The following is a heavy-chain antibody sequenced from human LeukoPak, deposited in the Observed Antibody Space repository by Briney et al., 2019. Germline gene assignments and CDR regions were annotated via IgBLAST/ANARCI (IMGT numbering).Heavy chain of an antibody. D-gene: IGHD6-25*01. CDR2: IYYSGST. J-gene: IGHJ4*01. V-gene: IGHV4-31*03. Sequence: SQTLSLTCTVSGASISSGGYYWSWIRQYPGKGLEWIGYIYYSGSTYYNPSLKSRVTISVDTSKSHFSLKLTSVTAADTAVYYCARVAKYSSGIFDYWGHGTLVTVSS. CDR1: GASISSGGYY. CDR3: ARVAKYSSGIFDY.